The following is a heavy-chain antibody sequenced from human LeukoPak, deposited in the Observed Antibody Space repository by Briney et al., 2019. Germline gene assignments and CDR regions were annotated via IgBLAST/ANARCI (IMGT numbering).Heavy chain of an antibody. CDR1: GGSISSGGYS. D-gene: IGHD5-24*01. J-gene: IGHJ3*02. CDR2: IYHSGST. CDR3: TKGDKGAFDI. Sequence: PSQTLSLTCAVSGGSISSGGYSWSWIRQPPGKGLEWIGYIYHSGSTYYNPSLKSRVTISEGRSKNQFSLKLSSVTAADTAVYYCTKGDKGAFDIWGQGKMVTVSS. V-gene: IGHV4-30-2*01.